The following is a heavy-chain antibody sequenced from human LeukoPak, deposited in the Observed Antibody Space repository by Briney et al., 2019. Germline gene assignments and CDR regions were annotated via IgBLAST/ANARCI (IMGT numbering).Heavy chain of an antibody. D-gene: IGHD3-9*01. CDR1: GFTFSSYA. J-gene: IGHJ4*02. CDR2: ISGSGGST. V-gene: IGHV3-23*01. CDR3: AKDLRYFDWLPLFSFDY. Sequence: GGSLRLSCAASGFTFSSYAMSWVRQAPGKGLEWVSAISGSGGSTYYADSVKGRFTISRDNSKNTLYLQMNSLRAEDTAVYYCAKDLRYFDWLPLFSFDYWGQGTLVTVSS.